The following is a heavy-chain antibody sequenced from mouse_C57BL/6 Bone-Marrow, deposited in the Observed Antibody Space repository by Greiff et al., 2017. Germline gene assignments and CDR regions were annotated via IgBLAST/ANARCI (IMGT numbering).Heavy chain of an antibody. Sequence: VQLQQSGAELARPGASLKLSCTASGFTFTSYGISWVKQRTGQGLEWIGAICPRSGNTYYNEKFKGKATLTAYKSSSTAYMELRSLTSEDSAVYFCARPEDYWGQGTTLTVSS. CDR3: ARPEDY. CDR1: GFTFTSYG. CDR2: ICPRSGNT. V-gene: IGHV1-81*01. J-gene: IGHJ2*01.